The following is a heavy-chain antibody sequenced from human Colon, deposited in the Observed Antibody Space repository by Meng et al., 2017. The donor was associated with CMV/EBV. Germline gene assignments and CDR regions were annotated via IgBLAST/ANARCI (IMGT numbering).Heavy chain of an antibody. CDR1: GDSFSSSSSY. J-gene: IGHJ4*02. CDR2: IQHNGYT. D-gene: IGHD3-9*01. CDR3: ARGTNFDWLLQDY. Sequence: GSLRLSCTVSGDSFSSSSSYWAWIRQAPGKGLEWIGYIQHNGYTNYNPSLKSRGAMSVDTSKNQFSLKLSSVTPADPAVYSCARGTNFDWLLQDYWGQGTLVTVSS. V-gene: IGHV4-61*01.